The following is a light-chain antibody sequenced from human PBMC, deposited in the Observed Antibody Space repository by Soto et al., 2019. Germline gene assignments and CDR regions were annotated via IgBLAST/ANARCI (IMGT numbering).Light chain of an antibody. CDR2: DVS. Sequence: QSALTQPRSVSGSPGQSVTISCTGYSSDVGGYNYVSWYQQHPGKAPKLMIYDVSKRPSGVPDRFSGSKSGNTASLTISGLQAEDEADYYCCSYAGSYTWVFGTGTKLTVL. CDR3: CSYAGSYTWV. J-gene: IGLJ1*01. V-gene: IGLV2-11*01. CDR1: SSDVGGYNY.